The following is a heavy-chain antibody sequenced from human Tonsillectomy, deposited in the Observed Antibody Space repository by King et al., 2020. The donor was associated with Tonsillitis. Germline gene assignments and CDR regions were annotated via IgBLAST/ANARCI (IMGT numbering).Heavy chain of an antibody. V-gene: IGHV1-18*01. Sequence: QLVQSGAEVKKPGASVKVSCKASGYTFTSYGITWVRQAPGQGIEWMGWISAYNGNTNYVQKLQGRVTMTTDTSTSTAYMELRSLRSDDTAVYYGARDHGIAVAGTVDYWGQGTLVTVSS. CDR3: ARDHGIAVAGTVDY. J-gene: IGHJ4*02. CDR2: ISAYNGNT. CDR1: GYTFTSYG. D-gene: IGHD6-19*01.